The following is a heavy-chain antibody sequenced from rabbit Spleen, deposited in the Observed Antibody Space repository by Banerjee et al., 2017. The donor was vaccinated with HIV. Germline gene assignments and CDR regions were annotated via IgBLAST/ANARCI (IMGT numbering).Heavy chain of an antibody. CDR3: ARDSGSSFSSYGMDL. CDR1: GFSFSSSSD. D-gene: IGHD8-1*01. CDR2: IDAGSRDFT. Sequence: QSLEESGGDLVKPGASLTLTCTASGFSFSSSSDMCWVRQAPGKGLEWIACIDAGSRDFTYYASWAKGRFTISKTSSTTVTLQMTSLTAADTATYFCARDSGSSFSSYGMDLWGQGTLVTVS. V-gene: IGHV1S40*01. J-gene: IGHJ6*01.